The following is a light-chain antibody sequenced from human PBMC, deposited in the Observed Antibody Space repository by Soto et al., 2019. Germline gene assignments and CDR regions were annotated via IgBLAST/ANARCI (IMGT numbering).Light chain of an antibody. V-gene: IGLV1-40*01. CDR3: QSYDSSLSGSGVV. Sequence: QSVLTQPPSVSGAPGQRVTISCTGGSSNIGAGYDVHWYQQLPGTAPKLLIYGNNNRPSGVPDRFSGSKSGTSASLAITGLQAEDEADYYCQSYDSSLSGSGVVFGGGTKVTVL. CDR1: SSNIGAGYD. CDR2: GNN. J-gene: IGLJ2*01.